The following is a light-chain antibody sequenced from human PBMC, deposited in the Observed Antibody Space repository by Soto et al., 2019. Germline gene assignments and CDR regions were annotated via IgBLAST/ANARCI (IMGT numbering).Light chain of an antibody. Sequence: ISQYPNTVSESPRVKAARSCMASQSVATNLAFYQQKPGQPPRLLIYGASTRATGIPARFSGIFSGTEFSLISISLQPAGLAVYSIPQYTNSPCPFAQGTKVDIK. V-gene: IGKV3-15*01. CDR2: GAS. J-gene: IGKJ1*01. CDR1: QSVATN. CDR3: PQYTNSPCP.